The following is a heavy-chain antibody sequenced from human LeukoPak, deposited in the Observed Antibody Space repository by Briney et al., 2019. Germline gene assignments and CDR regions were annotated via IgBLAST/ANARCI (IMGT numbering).Heavy chain of an antibody. D-gene: IGHD3-22*01. Sequence: GGSLRLSCAASGFTFSSYWMSWVRQAPGKGLEWVANIKQDGSEKYYVDSVKGRFTISRDNAKNSLYLQMNSLRAEDTAVYYCAKESRPYYYDSSGVYYYGMDVWGQGTTVTVSS. CDR3: AKESRPYYYDSSGVYYYGMDV. CDR1: GFTFSSYW. CDR2: IKQDGSEK. V-gene: IGHV3-7*03. J-gene: IGHJ6*02.